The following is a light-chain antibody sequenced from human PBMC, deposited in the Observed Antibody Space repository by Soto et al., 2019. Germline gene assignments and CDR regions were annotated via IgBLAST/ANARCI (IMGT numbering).Light chain of an antibody. CDR1: QSVSRN. Sequence: EVVMTQSPATLSVSPGERASLSCRASQSVSRNLAWYQQRPGRAPRLLIYDASTRATNIPTRFSGSGSGTEFTLIISSLQSEDFAVYYCQQYNHWPLYTFGQGTKLEIK. V-gene: IGKV3-15*01. CDR2: DAS. CDR3: QQYNHWPLYT. J-gene: IGKJ2*01.